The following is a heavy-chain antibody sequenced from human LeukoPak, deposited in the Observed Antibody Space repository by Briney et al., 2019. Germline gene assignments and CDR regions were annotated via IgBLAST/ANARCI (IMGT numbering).Heavy chain of an antibody. V-gene: IGHV4-34*01. CDR1: GGSFSGYY. D-gene: IGHD6-13*01. CDR2: INHSGST. Sequence: SETLSLTCAVYGGSFSGYYWSWIRQPPGKGLEWIGEINHSGSTNYNPSLKSRVTISVDTSKNQFSLKLSSVTAADTAVYYCAMRRQLAPFDYWGQGTLVTVSS. CDR3: AMRRQLAPFDY. J-gene: IGHJ4*02.